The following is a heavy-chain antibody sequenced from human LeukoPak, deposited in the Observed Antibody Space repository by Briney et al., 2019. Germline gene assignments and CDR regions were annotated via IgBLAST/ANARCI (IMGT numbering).Heavy chain of an antibody. Sequence: GGSLRLSCAGSGFTVSSSYMSWVRQAPGKGLEWVSVLYSGGSIFYADSVKGRFTISRDISKNMLYLQMNSLRADDTAVYYCARGAISSWHEDWGQGTLVTVSS. V-gene: IGHV3-66*01. J-gene: IGHJ4*02. CDR2: LYSGGSI. D-gene: IGHD6-13*01. CDR3: ARGAISSWHED. CDR1: GFTVSSSY.